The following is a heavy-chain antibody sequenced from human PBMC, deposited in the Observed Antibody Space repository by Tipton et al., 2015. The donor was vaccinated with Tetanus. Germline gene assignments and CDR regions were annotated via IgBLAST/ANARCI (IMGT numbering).Heavy chain of an antibody. CDR3: ARDRGVTSPFGSYYYGMDV. CDR2: IYYSGST. V-gene: IGHV4-59*11. D-gene: IGHD2-21*02. J-gene: IGHJ6*02. Sequence: SGASINTHHWSWLRQPPGKGLEWIGYIYYSGSTNYNPSLKSRVTISVDTSKNQFSLKLSSVTAADTAVYYCARDRGVTSPFGSYYYGMDVWGQGTTVTVSS. CDR1: GASINTHH.